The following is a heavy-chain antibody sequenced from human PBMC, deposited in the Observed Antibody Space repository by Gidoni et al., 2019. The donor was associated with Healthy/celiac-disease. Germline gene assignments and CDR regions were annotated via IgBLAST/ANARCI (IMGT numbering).Heavy chain of an antibody. CDR2: ISGSGGST. V-gene: IGHV3-23*01. D-gene: IGHD3-10*01. CDR1: GFTFSSYA. J-gene: IGHJ4*02. CDR3: AKDLGPTMVRMYYFDY. Sequence: EVQLLESGGGLVQPGGSLRLSCAASGFTFSSYAMSWVRQAPGKGLEWVSAISGSGGSTYYADSVKGRFTISRDNSKNTLYLQMNSLRAEDTAVYYCAKDLGPTMVRMYYFDYWGQGTLVTVSS.